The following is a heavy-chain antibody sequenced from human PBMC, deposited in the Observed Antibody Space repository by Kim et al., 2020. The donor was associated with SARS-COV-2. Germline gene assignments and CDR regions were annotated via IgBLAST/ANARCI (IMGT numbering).Heavy chain of an antibody. D-gene: IGHD1-26*01. CDR1: GYSFTSYW. J-gene: IGHJ4*02. Sequence: GESLKISCKGSGYSFTSYWIGWVRQMPGKGLEWMGIIYPGDSDTRYSPSFQGQVTISADKSISTAYLQWSSLKASDTAMYYCARLCSGSYHSEYYFDYWGQGTLVTVSS. CDR2: IYPGDSDT. CDR3: ARLCSGSYHSEYYFDY. V-gene: IGHV5-51*01.